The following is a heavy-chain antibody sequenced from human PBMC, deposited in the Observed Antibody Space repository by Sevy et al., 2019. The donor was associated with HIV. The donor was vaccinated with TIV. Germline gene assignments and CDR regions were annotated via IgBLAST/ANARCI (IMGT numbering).Heavy chain of an antibody. CDR1: GYTFTSYG. CDR3: ARAKYYYDSSGYFDY. D-gene: IGHD3-22*01. Sequence: ASVKVSCKASGYTFTSYGISWVRQAPGQGLEWMGWISAYNGNTNYAQMLQGRVTMTTDTSTSTAYMELRSLRSDDTAVYYCARAKYYYDSSGYFDYWGQGTLVTVSS. V-gene: IGHV1-18*01. CDR2: ISAYNGNT. J-gene: IGHJ4*02.